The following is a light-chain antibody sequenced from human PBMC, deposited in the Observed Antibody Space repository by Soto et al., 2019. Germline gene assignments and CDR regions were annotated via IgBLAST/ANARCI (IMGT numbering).Light chain of an antibody. CDR2: EVS. V-gene: IGLV2-14*01. J-gene: IGLJ1*01. Sequence: QSVLTQPASVSGSPGQTITISCTGTSSNVGGYNYVSWYQQHPGKAPKLMIYEVSKRPSGVSNRFSGSKSGNTASLTISGLQAEDEADYYCRSYTSSSTLYVFGTGTKVTVL. CDR3: RSYTSSSTLYV. CDR1: SSNVGGYNY.